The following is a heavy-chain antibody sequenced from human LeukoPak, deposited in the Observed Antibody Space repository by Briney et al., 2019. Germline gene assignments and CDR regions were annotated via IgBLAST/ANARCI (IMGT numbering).Heavy chain of an antibody. CDR3: ASNMAEAGTRGFDA. J-gene: IGHJ4*02. CDR1: DDSIYSNKW. D-gene: IGHD6-19*01. CDR2: ISQTGTT. Sequence: SETLSLTCAVFDDSIYSNKWWSWVRQPPGKGLEWIGEISQTGTTYYDPSLKSRTTISIDRSKNHFSLTLTSATAADTAVYFSASNMAEAGTRGFDAWGPETLLTVSS. V-gene: IGHV4-4*02.